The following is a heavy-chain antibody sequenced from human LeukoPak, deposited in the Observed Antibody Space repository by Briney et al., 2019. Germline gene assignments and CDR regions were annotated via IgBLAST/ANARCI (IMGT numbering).Heavy chain of an antibody. CDR1: GGSISSYY. V-gene: IGHV4-59*01. J-gene: IGHJ4*02. CDR2: IYYSGST. CDR3: ARPLTGTTLIFDY. Sequence: PSETLSLTCTVSGGSISSYYWSWIRQPPGKGLEWIGYIYYSGSTSYNPSLKSRVTISVDTSKNQFSLKLSSVTAADTAAYYCARPLTGTTLIFDYWGQGTLVTVSS. D-gene: IGHD1-7*01.